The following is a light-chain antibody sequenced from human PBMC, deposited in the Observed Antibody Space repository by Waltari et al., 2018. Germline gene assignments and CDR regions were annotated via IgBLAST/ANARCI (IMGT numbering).Light chain of an antibody. CDR2: LGS. CDR1: QSLLHTNGYNY. V-gene: IGKV2-28*01. Sequence: DIVMTQSPLSLPVTPGEPASIPCTSSQSLLHTNGYNYLDWYLQKPGQSPQLLIYLGSNRASGVPDRFSGSGSGTDFTLKISRVEAEDFAVYYCQQYNHWPPLTFGPGTKVDIK. CDR3: QQYNHWPPLT. J-gene: IGKJ3*01.